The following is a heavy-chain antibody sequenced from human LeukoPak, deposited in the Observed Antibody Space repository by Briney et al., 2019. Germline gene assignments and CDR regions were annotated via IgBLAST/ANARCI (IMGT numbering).Heavy chain of an antibody. J-gene: IGHJ4*02. V-gene: IGHV3-30-3*01. CDR2: ISYDGSNK. Sequence: QPGRSLRLSCAASGFTFSSYAMHWVRQAPGKGLEWVAVISYDGSNKYYADSVKGRFTISRDNAKNSLYLQMNSLRAEDTAVYYCARDGSREWPIGYWGQGTLVTVSS. D-gene: IGHD3-10*01. CDR3: ARDGSREWPIGY. CDR1: GFTFSSYA.